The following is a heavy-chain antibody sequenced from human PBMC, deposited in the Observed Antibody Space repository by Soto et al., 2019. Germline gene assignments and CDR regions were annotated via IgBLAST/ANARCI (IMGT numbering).Heavy chain of an antibody. CDR1: GYTFTDYY. V-gene: IGHV1-2*02. CDR3: ARDSAAAAGLSFDS. J-gene: IGHJ4*02. D-gene: IGHD6-13*01. Sequence: QVQLVQSGAEVQTPGASVRVSCKASGYTFTDYYMHWVRRAPGQGLEWMGWINDNSGATRYSQRFQGRVTLTRDTSISTAYMELSSLRSDDTAVYYCARDSAAAAGLSFDSWGQGTLVTVSS. CDR2: INDNSGAT.